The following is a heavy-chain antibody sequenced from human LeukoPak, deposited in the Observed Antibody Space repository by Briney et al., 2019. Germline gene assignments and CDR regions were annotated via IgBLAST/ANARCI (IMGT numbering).Heavy chain of an antibody. CDR1: GYTFTSYG. CDR3: ARGGETTVVTPGWYFQH. D-gene: IGHD4-23*01. V-gene: IGHV1-3*03. J-gene: IGHJ1*01. CDR2: INAGNGNT. Sequence: ASVKVSCKASGYTFTSYGINWVRQAPGQRLEWMGWINAGNGNTKYSQEFQGRVTITRDTSASTAYMELSSLRSEDMAVYYCARGGETTVVTPGWYFQHWGQGTLVTVSS.